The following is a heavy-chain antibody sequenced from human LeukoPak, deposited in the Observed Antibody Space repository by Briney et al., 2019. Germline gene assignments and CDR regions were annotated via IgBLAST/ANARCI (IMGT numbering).Heavy chain of an antibody. Sequence: PGGSLRLSCAASGFTVSTMYMTWVRQTPGKGLEWVSVIYSGGNTYYADSVKGRFTISRDNSKNTLYLQMNSLRAEDTAVYYCAKSGGTSSSGLGYWGQGTLVTVSS. CDR2: IYSGGNT. D-gene: IGHD6-13*01. CDR3: AKSGGTSSSGLGY. CDR1: GFTVSTMY. J-gene: IGHJ4*02. V-gene: IGHV3-66*02.